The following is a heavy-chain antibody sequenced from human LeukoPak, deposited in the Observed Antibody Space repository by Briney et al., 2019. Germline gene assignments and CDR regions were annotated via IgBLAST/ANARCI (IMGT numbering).Heavy chain of an antibody. V-gene: IGHV4-39*07. D-gene: IGHD3-10*01. CDR1: GGSISSSSYY. CDR3: ARASGSGSYYNADY. CDR2: VYYTGAS. J-gene: IGHJ4*02. Sequence: SETLSLTCTVSGGSISSSSYYWGWIRQPPGKGLEWIGSVYYTGASYYNPSLKSRLTISVDTSKNQFSLKLSSVTAADTAVYYCARASGSGSYYNADYWGQGTLVAVSS.